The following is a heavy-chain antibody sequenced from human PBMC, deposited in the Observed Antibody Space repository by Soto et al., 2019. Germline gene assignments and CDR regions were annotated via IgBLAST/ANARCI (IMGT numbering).Heavy chain of an antibody. D-gene: IGHD3-10*01. V-gene: IGHV4-30-4*01. CDR2: IYYSGST. CDR3: ARARSRWFGWFDP. Sequence: QVQLQESGPGLVKPSQTLSLTCTVSDGSISSGDYYWSWIRQPPGKGLEWIGYIYYSGSTYYNPSLKSRVTISVDTSKNQFSLKLSSVTAADTAVYYCARARSRWFGWFDPWGQGTLVTVSS. CDR1: DGSISSGDYY. J-gene: IGHJ5*02.